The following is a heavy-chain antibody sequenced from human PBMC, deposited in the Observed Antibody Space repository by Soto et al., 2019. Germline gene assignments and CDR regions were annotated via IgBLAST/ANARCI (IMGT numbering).Heavy chain of an antibody. CDR1: GFTFSGST. D-gene: IGHD2-15*01. Sequence: EVQLVQSGGGLVQPGGSPKLSCAASGFTFSGSTVHWVRQASGEGLQWVGRIRSKANDYATTYIASVKGRFTISRDDSRNTAYLQMSDLKTEDTAVYYCTGGYCTGGTCYSGYFQHWGQGALVTVFS. V-gene: IGHV3-73*02. J-gene: IGHJ1*01. CDR2: IRSKANDYAT. CDR3: TGGYCTGGTCYSGYFQH.